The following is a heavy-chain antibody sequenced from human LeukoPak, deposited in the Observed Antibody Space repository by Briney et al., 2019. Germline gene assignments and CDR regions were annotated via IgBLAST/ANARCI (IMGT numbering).Heavy chain of an antibody. Sequence: GGSLRLSCEASGFTFDDYAMSWVRQAPGKGLEWVSGINWDAGSTGYGDSVKGRFTTSRDNAKNSLYLQMNSLRAEDTAVYYCARMGRRGSAADKTMDVWGKGTTVTVSS. D-gene: IGHD6-13*01. CDR3: ARMGRRGSAADKTMDV. CDR2: INWDAGST. V-gene: IGHV3-20*04. J-gene: IGHJ6*03. CDR1: GFTFDDYA.